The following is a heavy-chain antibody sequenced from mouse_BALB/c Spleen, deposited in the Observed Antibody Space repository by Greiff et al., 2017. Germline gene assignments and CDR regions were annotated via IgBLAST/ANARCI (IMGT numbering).Heavy chain of an antibody. Sequence: EVQLQQSGAELVKPRASVKLSCTASGFNIKDTYMHWVKQRPEQGLEWIGRIDPANGNTKYDPKFQGKATITADTSSNTAYLQLSSLTSEDTAVYYCAVIYYGNYYAMDYWGQGTSVTVSS. J-gene: IGHJ4*01. CDR3: AVIYYGNYYAMDY. CDR2: IDPANGNT. CDR1: GFNIKDTY. D-gene: IGHD2-1*01. V-gene: IGHV14-3*02.